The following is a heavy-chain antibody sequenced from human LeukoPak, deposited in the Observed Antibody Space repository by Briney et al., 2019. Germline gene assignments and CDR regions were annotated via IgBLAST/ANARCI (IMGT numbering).Heavy chain of an antibody. Sequence: PGGSLRLSCAASGFTFSTYAMSWVRQAPGKGLEWVSAISDSGGSAYYADSVKGRFTISRDNSKNTLYLQMNSLRAKDTAVYYCAKTLCGGDCYFYAEYFQHWGQGTLVTVSS. J-gene: IGHJ1*01. D-gene: IGHD2-21*02. CDR2: ISDSGGSA. CDR3: AKTLCGGDCYFYAEYFQH. CDR1: GFTFSTYA. V-gene: IGHV3-23*01.